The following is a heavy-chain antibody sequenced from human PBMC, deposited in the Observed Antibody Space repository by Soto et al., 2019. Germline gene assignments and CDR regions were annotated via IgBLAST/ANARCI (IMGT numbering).Heavy chain of an antibody. J-gene: IGHJ4*02. Sequence: QVQLVESGGGVVQPGRSLRLSCAASGFTFSSYGMHWVRQAPGKGLEWVTLVSYDGSNEYYADSVKGRFTISRDNSKNTLYLQMNSLRAEDTAVYYCANDANWNYPHHPEYWRQGTLVTVSS. CDR1: GFTFSSYG. D-gene: IGHD1-7*01. CDR3: ANDANWNYPHHPEY. V-gene: IGHV3-30*18. CDR2: VSYDGSNE.